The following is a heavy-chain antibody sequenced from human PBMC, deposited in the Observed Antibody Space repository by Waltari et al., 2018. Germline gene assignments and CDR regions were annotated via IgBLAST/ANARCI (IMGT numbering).Heavy chain of an antibody. J-gene: IGHJ5*02. V-gene: IGHV3-30-3*01. CDR1: GFTVSSYA. CDR2: ISYDGSNK. CDR3: ARDNRSGWYPGWFDP. D-gene: IGHD6-19*01. Sequence: QVQLVESGGGVVQPGRSLRLSCAASGFTVSSYAMQWVRQAPGKGLEWVAVISYDGSNKYYADSVKGRFTISRDNSKNTLYLQMNSLRAEDTAVYYCARDNRSGWYPGWFDPWGQGTLVTVSS.